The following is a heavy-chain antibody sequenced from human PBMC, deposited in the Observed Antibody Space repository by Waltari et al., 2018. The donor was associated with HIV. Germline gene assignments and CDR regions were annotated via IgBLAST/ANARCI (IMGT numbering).Heavy chain of an antibody. CDR2: ISAYNGNT. V-gene: IGHV1-18*01. D-gene: IGHD1-20*01. J-gene: IGHJ6*02. CDR1: GSTFNSSG. Sequence: VQLVKAGAEAKKPGASVKVSCKASGSTFNSSGISWVLSAPGQRLEWMGWISAYNGNTNYAQKVQGRVTMTTDTSTSTAYMDLRSLRSDDTAVYYCAREAGTEYNWNDVGYHYYTMDVWGQGTTVTVSS. CDR3: AREAGTEYNWNDVGYHYYTMDV.